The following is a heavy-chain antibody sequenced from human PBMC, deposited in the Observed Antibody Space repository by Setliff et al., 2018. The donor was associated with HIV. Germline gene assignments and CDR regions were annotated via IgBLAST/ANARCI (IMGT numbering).Heavy chain of an antibody. CDR1: GDTFRKYS. CDR2: IIPIFGST. D-gene: IGHD3-22*01. Sequence: SVKVSCKASGDTFRKYSINWVRQAPGQGLEWMGGIIPIFGSTTYAQKFHDRVTITADESKDTVEMELSSLTSEDTAVYYCARDDHYYDMGSILSDWFFDLWDRGTLVTAPQ. V-gene: IGHV1-69*13. J-gene: IGHJ2*01. CDR3: ARDDHYYDMGSILSDWFFDL.